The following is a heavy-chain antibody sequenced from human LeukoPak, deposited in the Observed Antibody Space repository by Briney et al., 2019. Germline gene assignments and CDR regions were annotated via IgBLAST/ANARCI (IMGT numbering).Heavy chain of an antibody. CDR3: ASLPVAATREFDY. V-gene: IGHV3-48*03. D-gene: IGHD2-15*01. Sequence: TGGSLRLSCAASGFTFSSYEMNWVRQAPGKGLEWVSYISSSGSTIYYADSVKGRFTISRDNAKNTLYLQMNSLRADDTAVYYCASLPVAATREFDYWGQGTLVTVSS. J-gene: IGHJ4*02. CDR1: GFTFSSYE. CDR2: ISSSGSTI.